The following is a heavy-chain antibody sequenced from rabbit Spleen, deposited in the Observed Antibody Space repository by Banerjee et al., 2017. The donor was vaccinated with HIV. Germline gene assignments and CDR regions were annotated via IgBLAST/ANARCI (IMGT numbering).Heavy chain of an antibody. V-gene: IGHV1S45*01. CDR3: ARDTGSSFSSYGMDL. CDR1: GFSFNPNYW. CDR2: IAGSSSGFT. J-gene: IGHJ6*01. D-gene: IGHD8-1*01. Sequence: EQLVESGGGLVKPEGSLKLSCTASGFSFNPNYWICWVRQAPGKGLEWISCIAGSSSGFTYSATWAKGRFTISKTSSTTVTLQMTSLTAADTATYFCARDTGSSFSSYGMDLWGQGTLVTVS.